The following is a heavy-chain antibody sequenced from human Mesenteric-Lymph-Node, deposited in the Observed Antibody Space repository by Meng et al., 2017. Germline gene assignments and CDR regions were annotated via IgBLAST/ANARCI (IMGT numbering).Heavy chain of an antibody. Sequence: QVVLQWSGPGLFKPSGTLSLTCAVSGGSIRSSNWWSWVRQPPGKGLEWIGKIYHSGITIYNPSLKSRVTMSVDNSKNQFSLKLNSMTAADTAVYYCARDPTGGEDHQRVWGQGTLVTVSS. CDR3: ARDPTGGEDHQRV. V-gene: IGHV4-4*02. D-gene: IGHD1-14*01. CDR2: IYHSGIT. CDR1: GGSIRSSNW. J-gene: IGHJ4*02.